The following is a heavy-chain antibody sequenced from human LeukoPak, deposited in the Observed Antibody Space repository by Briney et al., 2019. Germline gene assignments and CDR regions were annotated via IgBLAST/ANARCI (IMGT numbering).Heavy chain of an antibody. CDR2: ISYDGSNK. J-gene: IGHJ4*02. CDR3: ARLTGSIDY. D-gene: IGHD1-20*01. Sequence: GGSLRLSCAASGFTFSSYAMHWVRQAPGKGLEWVAVISYDGSNKYYADSVKGRFTISRDNSKNTLYLQMNSLRAEDTAVFYCARLTGSIDYWGQGTLVTVSS. CDR1: GFTFSSYA. V-gene: IGHV3-30-3*01.